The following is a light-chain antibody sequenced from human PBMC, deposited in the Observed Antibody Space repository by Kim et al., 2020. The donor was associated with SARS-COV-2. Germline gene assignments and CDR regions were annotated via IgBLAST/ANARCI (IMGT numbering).Light chain of an antibody. CDR1: QSVSIY. Sequence: SVGDRVSITCRASQSVSIYLNWYQQKPGKAPKVLIYAASSLQSGVPSRFSGSGSGTDFTLTISSLQPEDFATYYCQQSYTTRPWTFGQGTKVDIK. J-gene: IGKJ1*01. V-gene: IGKV1-39*01. CDR3: QQSYTTRPWT. CDR2: AAS.